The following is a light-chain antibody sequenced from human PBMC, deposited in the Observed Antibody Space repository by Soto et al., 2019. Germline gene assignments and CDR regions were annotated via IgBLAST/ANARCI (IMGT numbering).Light chain of an antibody. J-gene: IGLJ1*01. CDR2: DVT. CDR1: SSDVGAFDH. CDR3: SSFATISDV. V-gene: IGLV2-14*01. Sequence: QSALTQPASVSGSPGQSITISCTGTSSDVGAFDHVSGYQQHPDKAPKLMIFDVTSRPSGVSNRFSGSKSGNTASLTISGLQPDDEADYYCSSFATISDVFGPGTKRTVL.